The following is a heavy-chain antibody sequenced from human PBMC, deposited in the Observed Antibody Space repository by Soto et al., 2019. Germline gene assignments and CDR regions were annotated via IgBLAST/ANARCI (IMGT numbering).Heavy chain of an antibody. Sequence: PSETLSLTCTVSGGSISSYYWSWIRQPPGKGLEWIGYIYYSGSTNYNPSLKSRVTISVDTSKNQFSLKLSSVTAADTAVYYCATADPYCSGGSCYSVAFDIWGQGTMVTVSS. CDR2: IYYSGST. J-gene: IGHJ3*02. CDR1: GGSISSYY. V-gene: IGHV4-59*08. D-gene: IGHD2-15*01. CDR3: ATADPYCSGGSCYSVAFDI.